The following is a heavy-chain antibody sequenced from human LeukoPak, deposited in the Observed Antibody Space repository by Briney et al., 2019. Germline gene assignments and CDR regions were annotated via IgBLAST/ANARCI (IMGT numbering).Heavy chain of an antibody. D-gene: IGHD1-1*01. CDR1: GGSISSHY. J-gene: IGHJ6*02. CDR2: IYYSGST. V-gene: IGHV4-59*11. CDR3: ARDRYPYGMDV. Sequence: SETLSLTCTVSGGSISSHYWSWIRQPPGKGLEWIGYIYYSGSTNYNPSLKSRVTISVDTSKNQFSLKLSSVTAADTAVYYCARDRYPYGMDVWGQGTTVTVSS.